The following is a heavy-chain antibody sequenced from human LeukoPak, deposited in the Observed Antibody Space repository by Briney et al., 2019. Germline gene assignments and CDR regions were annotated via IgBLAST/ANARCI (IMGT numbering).Heavy chain of an antibody. D-gene: IGHD3-9*01. J-gene: IGHJ4*02. V-gene: IGHV3-74*01. CDR2: INPVASIT. Sequence: GGSLRLSCAASGFTFSSHWFHWVRQAPGKGLGWVSRINPVASITNYADSVKGRFTVSRDNAMNTLYLQINSLRAEDTAVYYCARDPTGSQEYWGQGTLVTVSS. CDR3: ARDPTGSQEY. CDR1: GFTFSSHW.